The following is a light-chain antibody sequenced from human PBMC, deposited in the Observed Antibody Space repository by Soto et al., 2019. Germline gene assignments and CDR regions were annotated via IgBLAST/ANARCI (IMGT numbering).Light chain of an antibody. CDR3: QQYGSSPWT. CDR1: QSVSSSF. Sequence: EIVLTQSPDTLSLSPGERVTLSCRASQSVSSSFVAWFQQKPGQAPRLLIYGVSSRATGIPDRVSGSGSGTDFALTISRLEPEDFAVYYCQQYGSSPWTFGQGTKVDI. CDR2: GVS. V-gene: IGKV3-20*01. J-gene: IGKJ1*01.